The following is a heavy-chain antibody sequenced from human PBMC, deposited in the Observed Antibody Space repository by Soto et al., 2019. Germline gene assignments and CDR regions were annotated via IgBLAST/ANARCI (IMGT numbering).Heavy chain of an antibody. V-gene: IGHV3-30*03. CDR3: ARDGWGSNWYFDL. J-gene: IGHJ2*01. CDR2: ISYDGKQT. CDR1: GVTFKDYG. Sequence: SLRLSCGAPGVTFKDYGMHWVRQAPGKGLEWVAVISYDGKQTYYADSVKGRFTISKDKSKRTLFLQMNSLRVDDTAVYYCARDGWGSNWYFDLWGRGTLVT. D-gene: IGHD3-16*01.